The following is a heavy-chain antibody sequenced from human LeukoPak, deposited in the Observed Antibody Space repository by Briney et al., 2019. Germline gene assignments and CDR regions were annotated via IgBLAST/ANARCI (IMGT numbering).Heavy chain of an antibody. V-gene: IGHV4-31*03. Sequence: SETLSLTCTVSGGPISSGGYYWSWIRQHPGKGLEWIGYIYYSGSTYYNPSLKSRVTISVDTSKNQFSLKLSSVTAADTAVYYCARVGITMVRGVITWFDPWGQGTLVTVSS. CDR1: GGPISSGGYY. CDR2: IYYSGST. CDR3: ARVGITMVRGVITWFDP. D-gene: IGHD3-10*01. J-gene: IGHJ5*02.